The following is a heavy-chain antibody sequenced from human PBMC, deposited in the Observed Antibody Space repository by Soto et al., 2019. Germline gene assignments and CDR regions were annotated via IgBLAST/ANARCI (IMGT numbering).Heavy chain of an antibody. Sequence: QVQLQQWGAGLLKPSETLSLTCAGYGGSFSGYYWSWIRQPPGKGLEWIWEINHSGSTTSNPSLKSRVTISVDTSKNQFSLKLSSVTAADTAVYYCARGHYYYGLDVWGQGTTVTVSS. V-gene: IGHV4-34*01. CDR3: ARGHYYYGLDV. J-gene: IGHJ6*02. CDR1: GGSFSGYY. CDR2: INHSGST.